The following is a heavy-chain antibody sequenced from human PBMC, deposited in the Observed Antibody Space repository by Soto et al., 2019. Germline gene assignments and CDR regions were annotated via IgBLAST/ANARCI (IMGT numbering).Heavy chain of an antibody. J-gene: IGHJ4*01. CDR1: GESFRGYY. V-gene: IGHV4-34*01. CDR3: ARGKNSGLFDY. Sequence: PSETLSLTCAVYGESFRGYYWTWIRQPPGTGLEWIGEINHSGSTNYNPSLKSRVTISVDTSKNQFSLKLTSVTAADTVVYYCARGKNSGLFDYWGRGTLGTVSS. D-gene: IGHD5-12*01. CDR2: INHSGST.